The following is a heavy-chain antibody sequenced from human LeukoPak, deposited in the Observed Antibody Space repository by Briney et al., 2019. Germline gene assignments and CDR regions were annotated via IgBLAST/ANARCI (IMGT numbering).Heavy chain of an antibody. CDR2: IQFDGSNN. D-gene: IGHD5-18*01. CDR1: GFTFSSYA. V-gene: IGHV3-30*04. Sequence: QPGRSLRLSCAASGFTFSSYAMDWVRQAPGKGLGGVAVIQFDGSNNYYAASVKGRFTTTKANSKNTLYLQMNSLRAEDTAVYYCARGSAFSYSFTGRERTKSRLDYWGQGTLVTVSS. J-gene: IGHJ4*02. CDR3: ARGSAFSYSFTGRERTKSRLDY.